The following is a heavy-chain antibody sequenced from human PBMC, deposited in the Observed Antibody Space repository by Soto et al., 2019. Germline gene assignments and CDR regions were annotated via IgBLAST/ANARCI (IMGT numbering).Heavy chain of an antibody. Sequence: TSETLSLTCAVYGGSFSGYYWSWIRQPPGKGLEWIGEINHSGSTNYNPSLKSRVTISVDTSKNQFSLKLSSVTAADTAVYYCARGPLHSTSPLSDNWFDPWGQGTLVTVSS. V-gene: IGHV4-34*01. J-gene: IGHJ5*02. D-gene: IGHD2-2*01. CDR2: INHSGST. CDR1: GGSFSGYY. CDR3: ARGPLHSTSPLSDNWFDP.